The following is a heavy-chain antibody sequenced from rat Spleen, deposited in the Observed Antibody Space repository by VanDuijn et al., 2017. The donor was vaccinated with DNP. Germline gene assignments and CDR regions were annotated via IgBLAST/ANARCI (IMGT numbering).Heavy chain of an antibody. Sequence: EVQLVESGGDLVQPGRSLKLSCVVSGFTFNNYWMTWIRQVPGKGLEWVASINTDGGSTYYPDSVKGRFTISRDNAENTVYLQMSSLRSEDTATYYCASWAPIAPLSTSNYWGQGVMVTVSS. V-gene: IGHV5-58*01. CDR1: GFTFNNYW. CDR3: ASWAPIAPLSTSNY. J-gene: IGHJ2*01. CDR2: INTDGGST. D-gene: IGHD1-2*01.